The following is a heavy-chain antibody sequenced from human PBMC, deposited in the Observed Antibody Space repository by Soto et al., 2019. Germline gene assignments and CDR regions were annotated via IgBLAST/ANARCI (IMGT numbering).Heavy chain of an antibody. D-gene: IGHD2-15*01. J-gene: IGHJ4*02. Sequence: QVQLVQSGAEVKKPGSSVKVSCKASGGTFSSYAISWVRQAPGQGLEWMGGIIPIFGTANYAQKFQGRVTITADESTSTAYRELSSLRSEDTAVYYWARDGCRSGGRCYTSFIYWGQGTLVTVSS. CDR2: IIPIFGTA. CDR1: GGTFSSYA. V-gene: IGHV1-69*01. CDR3: ARDGCRSGGRCYTSFIY.